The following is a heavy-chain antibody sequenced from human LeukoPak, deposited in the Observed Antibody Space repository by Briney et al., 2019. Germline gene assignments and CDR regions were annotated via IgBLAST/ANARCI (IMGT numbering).Heavy chain of an antibody. D-gene: IGHD3-3*01. CDR3: ARDVLRFLDV. CDR2: IYYSGST. V-gene: IGHV4-59*11. CDR1: GGSISSHY. Sequence: SETLSLTCTVSGGSISSHYWSWIRQPPGKGLEWIGYIYYSGSTNYNPSLKSRVTISVDTSKNQFSLKLSSETAADTAVYYCARDVLRFLDVWGKGTTVTVSS. J-gene: IGHJ6*04.